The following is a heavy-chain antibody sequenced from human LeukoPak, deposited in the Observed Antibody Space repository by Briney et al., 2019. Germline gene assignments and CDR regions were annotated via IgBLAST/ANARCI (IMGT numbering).Heavy chain of an antibody. CDR3: ARASPLRVVRGDLTAYYGMDV. D-gene: IGHD3-10*01. V-gene: IGHV3-30*04. CDR2: ISYDGSNK. Sequence: GRSLRLSCAASGFTFSSYAMHWVRQAPGKGLEWVAVISYDGSNKYYADSVKGRFTISRDNSKNTLYLQMNSLRAEDTAVYYCARASPLRVVRGDLTAYYGMDVWGKGTTVTVSS. CDR1: GFTFSSYA. J-gene: IGHJ6*04.